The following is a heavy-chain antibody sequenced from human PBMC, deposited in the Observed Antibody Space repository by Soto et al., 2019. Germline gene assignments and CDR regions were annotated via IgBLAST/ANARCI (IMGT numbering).Heavy chain of an antibody. CDR2: IYYSGST. Sequence: SSETLSLTCTVSGGSISSSYWSWIRQPPGKGLEWIGYIYYSGSTNYNPSLKSRVTISVDTSKNQFSLKLSSVAAADTAVYYCARLEKDYLDFDNWGQGTLVTVSS. J-gene: IGHJ4*02. CDR1: GGSISSSY. D-gene: IGHD3-10*01. V-gene: IGHV4-59*08. CDR3: ARLEKDYLDFDN.